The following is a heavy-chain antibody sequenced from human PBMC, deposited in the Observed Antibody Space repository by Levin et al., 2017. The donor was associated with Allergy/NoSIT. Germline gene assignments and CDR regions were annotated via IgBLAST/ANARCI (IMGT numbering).Heavy chain of an antibody. J-gene: IGHJ4*02. CDR2: ITSGGST. V-gene: IGHV3-23*01. D-gene: IGHD6-13*01. Sequence: GGSLRLSCAASGFTFSSYAMSWVRQAPGEGLEWVSAITSGGSTYYADSVKGRFTISRDNSKNTLYLQMSSLRAEDTAVYYCAKDTAEQQLVRDFDDWGQGTLVTVSS. CDR3: AKDTAEQQLVRDFDD. CDR1: GFTFSSYA.